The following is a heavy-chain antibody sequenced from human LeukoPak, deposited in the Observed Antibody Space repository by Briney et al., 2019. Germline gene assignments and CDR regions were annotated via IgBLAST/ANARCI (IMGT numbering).Heavy chain of an antibody. J-gene: IGHJ4*02. Sequence: GGSLRLSCAASGFTFRSYAMGWVRQAPGKGLEWVSAVSASADNTYYADFVKGRFTISRDNSKNTLYLQVHSLRVDDTAVYYCAKEAHRPLPTDCWGQGTLVTVPS. CDR3: AKEAHRPLPTDC. CDR2: VSASADNT. V-gene: IGHV3-23*01. CDR1: GFTFRSYA.